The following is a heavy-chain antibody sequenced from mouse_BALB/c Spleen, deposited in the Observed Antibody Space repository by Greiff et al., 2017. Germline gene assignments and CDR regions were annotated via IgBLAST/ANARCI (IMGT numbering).Heavy chain of an antibody. V-gene: IGHV1-4*01. CDR1: GYTFTSYT. J-gene: IGHJ4*01. D-gene: IGHD2-1*01. CDR2: INPSSGYT. CDR3: ARSGGNYEGYYAMDY. Sequence: QVQLKQSGAELARPGASVKMSCKASGYTFTSYTMHWVKQRPGQGLEWIGYINPSSGYTNYNQKFKDKATLTADKSSSTAYMQLSSLTSEDSAVYYCARSGGNYEGYYAMDYWGQGTSVTVSS.